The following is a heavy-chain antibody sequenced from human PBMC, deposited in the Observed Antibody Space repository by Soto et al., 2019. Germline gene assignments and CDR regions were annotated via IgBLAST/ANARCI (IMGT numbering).Heavy chain of an antibody. Sequence: QVQLVQSGAEVKKPGSSVKVSCKASGGTFSSYAISWVRQAPGQGLEWMGGIIPIFGTANYAQKFQGRVTIXXDXSXXTAYMELSSLRSEDTAVYYCARQADYGDPNWYFDLWGRGTLVTVSS. CDR1: GGTFSSYA. CDR3: ARQADYGDPNWYFDL. V-gene: IGHV1-69*12. CDR2: IIPIFGTA. J-gene: IGHJ2*01. D-gene: IGHD4-17*01.